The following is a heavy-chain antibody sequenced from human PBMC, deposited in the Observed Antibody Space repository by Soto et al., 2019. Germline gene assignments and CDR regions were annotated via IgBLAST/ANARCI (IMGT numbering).Heavy chain of an antibody. CDR3: ARAVLLWFGELEQRDAFDI. V-gene: IGHV3-66*01. CDR1: GFTVSSNY. Sequence: GGSLRLSCAASGFTVSSNYMSWVRQAPGKGLEWVSVIYSGGSTYYADSVRGRFTISRDNSKNTLYLQMNSMGAEETAVYYCARAVLLWFGELEQRDAFDIWGQGTMVTVSS. CDR2: IYSGGST. J-gene: IGHJ3*02. D-gene: IGHD3-10*01.